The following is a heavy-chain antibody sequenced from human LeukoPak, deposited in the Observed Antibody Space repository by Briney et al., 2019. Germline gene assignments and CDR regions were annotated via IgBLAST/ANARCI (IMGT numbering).Heavy chain of an antibody. D-gene: IGHD6-13*01. V-gene: IGHV3-7*01. Sequence: GGSLRLSCAASGFTFSTYWMSWVRQAPGKGLEWVANIKQDGSEKYYVDSVKGRFTISRDNAKNSLYLQMNSLRAENTAMYYCARDSAGNDYWGQGTLVTVSS. CDR2: IKQDGSEK. CDR1: GFTFSTYW. CDR3: ARDSAGNDY. J-gene: IGHJ4*02.